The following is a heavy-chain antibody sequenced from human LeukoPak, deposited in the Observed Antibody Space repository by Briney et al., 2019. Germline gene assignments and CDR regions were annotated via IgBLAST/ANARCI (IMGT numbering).Heavy chain of an antibody. CDR1: GGSFSGYY. V-gene: IGHV4-34*01. CDR2: INHSGST. D-gene: IGHD6-6*01. CDR3: ARGVRALKQLAQ. Sequence: SETLSLTCAVYGGSFSGYYWSWIRQPPGKGLEWIGEINHSGSTNYNPSLKSRVTISVDTSKNQFSLKLSSVTAADTAVYYCARGVRALKQLAQWGQEPVGPVSS. J-gene: IGHJ4*02.